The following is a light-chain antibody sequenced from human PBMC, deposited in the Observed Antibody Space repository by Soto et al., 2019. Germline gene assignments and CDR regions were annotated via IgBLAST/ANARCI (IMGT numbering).Light chain of an antibody. CDR1: QSVLFSSNNKNY. Sequence: DIVMTQSPDSLAVSLGERATINCKSSQSVLFSSNNKNYLAWYQQKPGQSPKVLIYWASARESGVPDRFSGSGSGTDFTLTIASLQAEDAAVYYCQQYYSTPYTFGQGTKLEIK. CDR3: QQYYSTPYT. V-gene: IGKV4-1*01. CDR2: WAS. J-gene: IGKJ2*01.